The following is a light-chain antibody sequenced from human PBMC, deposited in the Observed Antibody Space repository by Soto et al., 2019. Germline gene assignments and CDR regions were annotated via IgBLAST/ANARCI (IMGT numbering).Light chain of an antibody. Sequence: QSVLTQPASVSGSPGQSITISCTGSTSDIGSYNLVSWYQQYPGKAPKLMIYEGNKRPSGVSNRFSGSRSGNTASLTISGLQAEDEANYYCSSYTSSSALIFGGGTQLTVL. V-gene: IGLV2-14*02. CDR2: EGN. CDR1: TSDIGSYNL. J-gene: IGLJ2*01. CDR3: SSYTSSSALI.